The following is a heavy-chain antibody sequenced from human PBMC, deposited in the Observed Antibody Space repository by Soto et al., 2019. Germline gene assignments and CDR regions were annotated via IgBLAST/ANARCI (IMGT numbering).Heavy chain of an antibody. CDR3: ARDLAGMDV. CDR2: IYYSGST. J-gene: IGHJ6*02. V-gene: IGHV4-61*01. Sequence: QVQLQESGPGLVKPSETLSLTCTVSGGSVSSGSYYWSWIRQPPGKGLEWIGYIYYSGSTNYNPSLNSRVTISVDTSKNQFSLKLSSVTAADTAVYYCARDLAGMDVWGQGTTVTVSS. CDR1: GGSVSSGSYY. D-gene: IGHD3-16*01.